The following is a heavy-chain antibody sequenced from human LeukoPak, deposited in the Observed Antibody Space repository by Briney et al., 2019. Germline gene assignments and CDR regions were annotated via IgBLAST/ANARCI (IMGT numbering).Heavy chain of an antibody. CDR1: GGSFSGYY. J-gene: IGHJ4*02. V-gene: IGHV4-34*01. CDR3: ARGELWPYYFDY. CDR2: INHSGST. D-gene: IGHD3-16*01. Sequence: SETLSLTCAVYGGSFSGYYWSWIRQPPGKGLEWIGEINHSGSTNYNPSLKSRVTISVDTSKNQFPLKLSSVTAADTAVYYCARGELWPYYFDYWGQGTLVTVSS.